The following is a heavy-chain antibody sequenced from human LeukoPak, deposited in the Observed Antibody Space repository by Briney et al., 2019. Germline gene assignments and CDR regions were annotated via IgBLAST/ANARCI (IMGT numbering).Heavy chain of an antibody. V-gene: IGHV4-59*01. J-gene: IGHJ3*02. CDR2: IHYSGST. Sequence: PSETLSLTCTVSGGSISSNYWSWIPQPPGKGLEWIGYIHYSGSTNYNPSLKSRVTISVDTSKNQFFLKLSSMTAADTAVYYCARREAFVIWGQGKMVTVS. CDR3: ARREAFVI. CDR1: GGSISSNY.